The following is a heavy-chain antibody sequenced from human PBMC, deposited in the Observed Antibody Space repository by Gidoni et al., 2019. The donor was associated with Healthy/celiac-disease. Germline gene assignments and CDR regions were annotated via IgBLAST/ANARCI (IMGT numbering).Heavy chain of an antibody. J-gene: IGHJ6*02. CDR1: GFTFSAYY. V-gene: IGHV3-11*01. CDR2: ISSSGSTI. CDR3: ASAEYYDFWSGYHYYYGMDV. D-gene: IGHD3-3*01. Sequence: QVQLVESGGGLVKPGGSLRLSCAASGFTFSAYYMSWIRQAPGKGLEWVSYISSSGSTIYYADSVKGRFTISRDNAKNSLYLQMNSLRAEDTAVYYCASAEYYDFWSGYHYYYGMDVWGQGTTVTVSS.